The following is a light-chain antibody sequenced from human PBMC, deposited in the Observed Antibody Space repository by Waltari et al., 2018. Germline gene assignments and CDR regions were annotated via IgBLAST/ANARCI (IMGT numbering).Light chain of an antibody. V-gene: IGKV3-20*01. CDR2: AAS. CDR3: QNHERLPAM. J-gene: IGKJ1*01. CDR1: QSISRY. Sequence: EIVLTQSPGTLSLSPGERATLSCRASQSISRYLAWYQQKPGLASRLLIYAASGRATGIPDRVSGSGSGTDFSLTISRLEPEDFAVYYCQNHERLPAMFGQGSKVEIK.